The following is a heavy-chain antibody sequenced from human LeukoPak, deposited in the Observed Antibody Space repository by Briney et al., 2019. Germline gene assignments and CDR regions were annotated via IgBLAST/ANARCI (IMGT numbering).Heavy chain of an antibody. D-gene: IGHD3-22*01. V-gene: IGHV3-48*01. Sequence: PGGSLRPSCAASGFTFSSYSMTWVRQAPGKGLEWISFVSNGYTIHYADSVKGRFTISRDNAKNSVHLQMNSLRTEDTAVYYCASSGNYRFHHWGQGTLVTVSS. J-gene: IGHJ1*01. CDR3: ASSGNYRFHH. CDR2: VSNGYTI. CDR1: GFTFSSYS.